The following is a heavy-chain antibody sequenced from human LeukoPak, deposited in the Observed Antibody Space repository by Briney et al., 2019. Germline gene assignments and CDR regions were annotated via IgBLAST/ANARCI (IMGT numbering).Heavy chain of an antibody. Sequence: ASVKVSCKASGYTFTNYYMHWVRQAPGQGLESMGIINPSGGSTSYAQKFQGRVTMTRDTSTSTVYMELSSLRSEDTAVYYCARDWENYDSSGYYVFWGQGTLVTVSS. V-gene: IGHV1-46*01. CDR2: INPSGGST. J-gene: IGHJ4*02. D-gene: IGHD3-22*01. CDR1: GYTFTNYY. CDR3: ARDWENYDSSGYYVF.